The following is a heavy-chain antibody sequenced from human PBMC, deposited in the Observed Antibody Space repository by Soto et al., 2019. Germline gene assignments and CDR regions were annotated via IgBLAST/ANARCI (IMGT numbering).Heavy chain of an antibody. V-gene: IGHV1-2*02. CDR1: GYTFTGYY. D-gene: IGHD3-9*01. J-gene: IGHJ4*02. CDR2: INPNSGGT. Sequence: ASVKVSCKASGYTFTGYYMHWVRQAPGQGLEWMGWINPNSGGTNYAQKFQGRVTMTRDTSISTAYMELSRLKSDDTAVYYCARGRIRYFDWLGVDYWGQGTLVTVSS. CDR3: ARGRIRYFDWLGVDY.